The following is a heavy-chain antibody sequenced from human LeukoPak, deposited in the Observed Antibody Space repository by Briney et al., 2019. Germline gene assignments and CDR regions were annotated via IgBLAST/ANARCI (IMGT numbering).Heavy chain of an antibody. CDR3: AREVRYSGYRFDY. Sequence: GGSLRLSSAASDFTFSSYAMHWVPQAPGKGLEWVAVISYDGSNKYYADSVKGRFTISRDNSKNTLYLQMNSLRAEDTAVYYCAREVRYSGYRFDYWGQGTLVTVSS. V-gene: IGHV3-30-3*01. CDR1: DFTFSSYA. D-gene: IGHD5-12*01. J-gene: IGHJ4*02. CDR2: ISYDGSNK.